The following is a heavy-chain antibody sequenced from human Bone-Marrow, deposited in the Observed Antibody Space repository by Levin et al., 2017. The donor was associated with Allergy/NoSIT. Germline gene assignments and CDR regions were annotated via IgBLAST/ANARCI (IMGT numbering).Heavy chain of an antibody. CDR2: ISSSSSII. Sequence: GESLKISCTASGFTLTTYGMNWLRQAPGKGLEWVSYISSSSSIIYYADSVKGRFTISRDNDKNSLSLQMNSLRDEDTAVYYCARDYCSFIGCYDVWGQGTTVTVSS. D-gene: IGHD2-15*01. V-gene: IGHV3-48*02. J-gene: IGHJ6*02. CDR3: ARDYCSFIGCYDV. CDR1: GFTLTTYG.